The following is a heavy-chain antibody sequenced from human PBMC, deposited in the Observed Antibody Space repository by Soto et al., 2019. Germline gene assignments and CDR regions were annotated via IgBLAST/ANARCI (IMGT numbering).Heavy chain of an antibody. CDR1: GFTFSSYW. Sequence: PGASLRLSCAASGFTFSSYWMHWVRQAPGKGLVWVSRINSDGSTTTYADSVKGRFTISRDNAKNTLYLQMNSLRVDDTAVYYCANFLVGDSWGQGTLVTVSS. CDR3: ANFLVGDS. V-gene: IGHV3-74*01. CDR2: INSDGSTT. D-gene: IGHD1-26*01. J-gene: IGHJ4*02.